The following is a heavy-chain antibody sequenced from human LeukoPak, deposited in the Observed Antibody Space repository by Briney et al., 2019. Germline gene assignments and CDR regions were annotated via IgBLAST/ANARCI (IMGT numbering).Heavy chain of an antibody. V-gene: IGHV4-4*07. CDR2: IYTSEFT. Sequence: PSETLSLTCTVSGGSISGYYWSWIRQPAGKGLELIGRIYTSEFTNYHPSLKSRVIMSVDTSKNQFSLKLNSVPAADTAVYYCARALSRSSSWEFDPWGQGILVTVSS. D-gene: IGHD6-13*01. CDR3: ARALSRSSSWEFDP. J-gene: IGHJ5*02. CDR1: GGSISGYY.